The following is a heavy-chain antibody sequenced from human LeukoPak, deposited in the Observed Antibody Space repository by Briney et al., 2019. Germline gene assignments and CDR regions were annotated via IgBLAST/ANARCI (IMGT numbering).Heavy chain of an antibody. CDR2: IHYDGSNK. J-gene: IGHJ4*02. CDR1: GFTFSNYG. Sequence: GGSLRLSCAASGFTFSNYGMHWVRQAPGKGLEWVAFIHYDGSNKYYADSVKGRFTISRDNSKNTLHLQMNSLRAEDTAVYYCARSRAFDYWGQGTLVTVSS. CDR3: ARSRAFDY. D-gene: IGHD2/OR15-2a*01. V-gene: IGHV3-30*02.